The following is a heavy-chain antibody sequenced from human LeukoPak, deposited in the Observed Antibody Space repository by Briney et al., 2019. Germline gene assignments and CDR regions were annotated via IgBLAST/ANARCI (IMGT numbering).Heavy chain of an antibody. D-gene: IGHD3-10*01. CDR2: ISYDGSNK. V-gene: IGHV3-30*04. CDR3: ARDRGGFDP. Sequence: GGSLRLSCAASGFTFSSYAMHWVRQAPGKGLEWVAVISYDGSNKYYADSAKGRFTISRDNSKNTLYLQMNSPRAEDTAVYYCARDRGGFDPWGQGTLVTVSS. CDR1: GFTFSSYA. J-gene: IGHJ5*02.